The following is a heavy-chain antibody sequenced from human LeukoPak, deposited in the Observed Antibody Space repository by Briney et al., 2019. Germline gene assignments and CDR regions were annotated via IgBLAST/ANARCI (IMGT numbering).Heavy chain of an antibody. CDR1: GFTFHNYA. Sequence: GGSLRLSCAASGFTFHNYAMNWVRQAPGKGLEWVSSISSSSSYIYYADSVKGRFTISRDNAKNSLYLQMNSLRAEDTAVYYCARDRPRGYSSGCSDYWGQGTLVTVSS. J-gene: IGHJ4*02. D-gene: IGHD6-19*01. CDR2: ISSSSSYI. V-gene: IGHV3-21*01. CDR3: ARDRPRGYSSGCSDY.